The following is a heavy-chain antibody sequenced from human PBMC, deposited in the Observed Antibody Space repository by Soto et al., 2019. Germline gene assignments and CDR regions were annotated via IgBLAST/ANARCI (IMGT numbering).Heavy chain of an antibody. CDR3: ARGSRPMDYYSCLDV. Sequence: QLQLQESGPALVKPSGTLALTCAVSGDSISSNNWWTWVRQPPGKGLEWIGQVNHGGSTNYNPSLKSRVTMSVDKSKNQLSLKVNSVTAADTAVYYCARGSRPMDYYSCLDVWGQGTTVTVSS. CDR1: GDSISSNNW. V-gene: IGHV4-4*02. J-gene: IGHJ6*02. D-gene: IGHD3-10*01. CDR2: VNHGGST.